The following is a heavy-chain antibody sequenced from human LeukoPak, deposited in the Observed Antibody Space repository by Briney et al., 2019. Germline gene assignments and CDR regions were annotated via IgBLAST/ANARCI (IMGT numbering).Heavy chain of an antibody. Sequence: SETLSLTCAVYGGSFSGYYWSWIRQPPGKGLEWIGEINHSGSTNYNASLKSRVTISRDTSKNHFSLNLSAVTAADTAVYFCARVRDFGADSDAFDVWGQGTMVTVSS. D-gene: IGHD4/OR15-4a*01. J-gene: IGHJ3*01. CDR1: GGSFSGYY. CDR2: INHSGST. V-gene: IGHV4-34*01. CDR3: ARVRDFGADSDAFDV.